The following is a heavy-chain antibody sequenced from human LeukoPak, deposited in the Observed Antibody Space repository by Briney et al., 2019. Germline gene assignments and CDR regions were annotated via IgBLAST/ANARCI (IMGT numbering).Heavy chain of an antibody. J-gene: IGHJ4*02. D-gene: IGHD2-2*01. Sequence: TGGSLRLSCAASGFTFSSYAVSWVRQAPGKGLEWVSGMSGSGGSTYYADSVKGRFTISRDNSKNTLYLQMNSLRAEDTAVYYCAKDQESVVPAAVLGYWGQGTLVTVSS. CDR1: GFTFSSYA. CDR3: AKDQESVVPAAVLGY. CDR2: MSGSGGST. V-gene: IGHV3-23*01.